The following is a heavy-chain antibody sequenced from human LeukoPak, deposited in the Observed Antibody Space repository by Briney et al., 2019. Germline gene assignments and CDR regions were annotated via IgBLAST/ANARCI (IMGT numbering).Heavy chain of an antibody. J-gene: IGHJ3*02. D-gene: IGHD5-18*01. V-gene: IGHV3-21*01. CDR3: ARGLRGYRAFDI. CDR2: ISSSSSYI. Sequence: PGGSLRLSCAASGFTFSSYSMNWVRQAPGKGLEWVSSISSSSSYIYYADSVKGRFTISRDNAKNSLYLQMNSLRAEDTAVYYCARGLRGYRAFDIWGQVTMVTVSS. CDR1: GFTFSSYS.